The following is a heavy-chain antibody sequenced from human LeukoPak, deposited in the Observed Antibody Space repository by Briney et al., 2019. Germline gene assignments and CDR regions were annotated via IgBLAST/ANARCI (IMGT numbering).Heavy chain of an antibody. CDR3: ATNILVRDIINWFDP. V-gene: IGHV1-8*01. D-gene: IGHD3-10*01. CDR1: GYTFTSYD. J-gene: IGHJ5*02. CDR2: INPNSGNT. Sequence: ASVKVSCKASGYTFTSYDINWVRQAAGQGLEWMGWINPNSGNTGYAQKFQGRVTMTRDTSISTAYMELSSLRYDDTAVYYCATNILVRDIINWFDPWGQGTLVTVSS.